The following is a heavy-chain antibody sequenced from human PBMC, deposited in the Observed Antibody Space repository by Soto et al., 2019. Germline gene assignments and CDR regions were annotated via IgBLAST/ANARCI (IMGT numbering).Heavy chain of an antibody. CDR3: VSAYGSNWRL. D-gene: IGHD6-19*01. V-gene: IGHV1-3*01. Sequence: QAHLVQSGTEVKMPGDSVQVSCKASGFVSTNHNFHWVRQAPGQSLEWMGRINAGNGNTQYSQNFQGRVTFTSDPSASTAFMELTNLRFEGRAMYYCVSAYGSNWRLWGQGTLVSVSS. J-gene: IGHJ4*02. CDR1: GFVSTNHN. CDR2: INAGNGNT.